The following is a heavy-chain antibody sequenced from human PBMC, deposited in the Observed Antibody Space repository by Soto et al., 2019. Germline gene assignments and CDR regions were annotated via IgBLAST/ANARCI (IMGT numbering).Heavy chain of an antibody. CDR1: GGSISSSSYN. CDR2: IYYSGST. CDR3: ARGGNGYYGLDV. Sequence: QLRLQESGPGLVKPSETLSLTCTVSGGSISSSSYNWGWIRQPPGKGLEWIGSIYYSGSTYYIPSLKSRVTRSVDASKNQFSLKLSSVTAADTAVYYCARGGNGYYGLDVWRQGTTVTVSS. V-gene: IGHV4-39*01. J-gene: IGHJ6*02. D-gene: IGHD3-16*01.